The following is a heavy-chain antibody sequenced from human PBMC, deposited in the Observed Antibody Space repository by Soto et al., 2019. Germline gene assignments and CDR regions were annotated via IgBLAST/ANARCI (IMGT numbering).Heavy chain of an antibody. CDR2: IYWDDDK. Sequence: QITLKESGPTLVKPTQTLTLTCTFSGFSLSTSGVGVGWIRQPPGKALEWLTLIYWDDDKRYSPSLPSRLTTTKDTSKNKLVHKMTHTDPVDTAPYYCAHRLTRYSWNYGLFEYWGQGTLVTVSS. CDR3: AHRLTRYSWNYGLFEY. J-gene: IGHJ4*02. CDR1: GFSLSTSGVG. D-gene: IGHD1-7*01. V-gene: IGHV2-5*02.